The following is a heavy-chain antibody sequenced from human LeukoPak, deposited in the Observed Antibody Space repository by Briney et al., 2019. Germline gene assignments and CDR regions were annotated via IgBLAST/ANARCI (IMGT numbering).Heavy chain of an antibody. D-gene: IGHD3-10*01. Sequence: TSETLSLTCAVYGGSFSGYCWSWIRQPPGKGLEWIGEINHSGSTNYNPSLKSRVTISVDTSKNQFSLKLSSVTAADTAVYYCARAVVRRNWFDPWGQGTLVTVSS. CDR3: ARAVVRRNWFDP. CDR1: GGSFSGYC. J-gene: IGHJ5*02. V-gene: IGHV4-34*01. CDR2: INHSGST.